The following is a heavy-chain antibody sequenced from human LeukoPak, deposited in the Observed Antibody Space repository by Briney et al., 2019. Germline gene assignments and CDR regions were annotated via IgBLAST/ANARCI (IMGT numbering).Heavy chain of an antibody. Sequence: GGSLRLSCAASGFTFSSYAMHWVRQAPGKGLERVAVISYDGSNKYYADSVKGRFTISRDNSKNTLYLQMNSLRAEDTAVYYCARDPLAYCSGGSCYSFVYRGQGILVTVSS. CDR3: ARDPLAYCSGGSCYSFVY. D-gene: IGHD2-15*01. CDR2: ISYDGSNK. V-gene: IGHV3-30-3*01. CDR1: GFTFSSYA. J-gene: IGHJ4*02.